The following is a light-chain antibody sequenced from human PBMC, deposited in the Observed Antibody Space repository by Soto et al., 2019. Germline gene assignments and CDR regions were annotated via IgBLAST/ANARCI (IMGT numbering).Light chain of an antibody. CDR2: GAS. CDR3: QQYGSSPWT. CDR1: QSVSSSY. Sequence: EIVLTKSPGTLSLSPGERATLSCRASQSVSSSYLAWYQQKPGQAPRPLIYGASSRAIGIPDRFSGSGSGRDFTLTISRLEPEDFAVYYCQQYGSSPWTFGQGTKVEIK. V-gene: IGKV3-20*01. J-gene: IGKJ1*01.